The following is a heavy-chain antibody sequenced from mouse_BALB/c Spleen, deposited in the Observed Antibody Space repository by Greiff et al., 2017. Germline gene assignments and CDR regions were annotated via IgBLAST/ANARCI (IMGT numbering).Heavy chain of an antibody. J-gene: IGHJ3*01. CDR2: ISSGGSYT. CDR3: ARRNGNYEGFAY. V-gene: IGHV5-6*02. Sequence: DVMLVESGGDLVKPGGSLKLSCAASGFTFRSYGMSWVRQTPDKRLEWVATISSGGSYTYYPDSVKGRFTISRDNAKNTLYLQMSSLKSEDTAMYYCARRNGNYEGFAYWGQGTLVTVSA. CDR1: GFTFRSYG. D-gene: IGHD2-1*01.